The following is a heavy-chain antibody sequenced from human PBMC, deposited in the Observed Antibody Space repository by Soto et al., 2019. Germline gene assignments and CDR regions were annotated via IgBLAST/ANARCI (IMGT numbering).Heavy chain of an antibody. CDR2: INHSGTT. CDR1: GGSFSCFY. J-gene: IGHJ6*02. V-gene: IGHV4-34*01. Sequence: PSETLSLTCSVSGGSFSCFYWTWIRQPPGEGLEWIGEINHSGTTNFNPSLRSRLTISLDSSKKHFSLKLTSMTAADAAVYYCARADHTLVTSYGLDVWGQGTTVTVSS. CDR3: ARADHTLVTSYGLDV. D-gene: IGHD2-21*02.